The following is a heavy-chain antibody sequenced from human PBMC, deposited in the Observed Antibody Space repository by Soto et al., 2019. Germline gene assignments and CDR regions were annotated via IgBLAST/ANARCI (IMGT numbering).Heavy chain of an antibody. Sequence: PGGSLRLSCAASGFTFSNYAMHWVRQAPGKGLEWVAVIWYDGTNKYYAESVKGRFTISRDNSKNRLNLQMNSLRAEDTAVYYCARDSYGFDYWGQGTLVTVSS. CDR3: ARDSYGFDY. V-gene: IGHV3-33*01. D-gene: IGHD5-18*01. J-gene: IGHJ4*02. CDR1: GFTFSNYA. CDR2: IWYDGTNK.